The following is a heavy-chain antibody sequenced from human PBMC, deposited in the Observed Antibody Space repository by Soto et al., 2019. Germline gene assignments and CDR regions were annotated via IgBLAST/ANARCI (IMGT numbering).Heavy chain of an antibody. CDR3: AICSGGSCYSEGWFDP. J-gene: IGHJ5*02. D-gene: IGHD2-15*01. Sequence: ASVKVSCKASGHTFTSYYMHWVRQAPGQGLEWMGIINPSGGSTSYAQKFQGRVTMTRNTSISTAYMELSSLRSEDTAVYYCAICSGGSCYSEGWFDPWGQGTLVTVSS. V-gene: IGHV1-46*01. CDR1: GHTFTSYY. CDR2: INPSGGST.